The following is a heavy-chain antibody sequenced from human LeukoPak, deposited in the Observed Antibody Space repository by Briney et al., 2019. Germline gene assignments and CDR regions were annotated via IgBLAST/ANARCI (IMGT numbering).Heavy chain of an antibody. CDR3: ARGGSYGSGSYMYYFDY. CDR1: GGSISSYY. Sequence: SETLSLTCTVSGGSISSYYWSWIRQPAGKGLEWIGRIYTSGSTNYNPSLKSRVTMSVDTSKNQFSLKLSSVTAADTAVYYCARGGSYGSGSYMYYFDYWGQGTLVTDSS. V-gene: IGHV4-4*07. J-gene: IGHJ4*02. CDR2: IYTSGST. D-gene: IGHD3-10*01.